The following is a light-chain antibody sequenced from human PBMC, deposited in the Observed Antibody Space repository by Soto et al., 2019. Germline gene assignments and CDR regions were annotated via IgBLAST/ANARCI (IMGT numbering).Light chain of an antibody. CDR2: EVN. Sequence: QSALTQPASVSGSPGQSITISCTGTSSDVGAYNHVSWYQHHPGKAPKLMIYEVNNRPSGVSNRFSGSKSGYTASLTISGLQAEDEADYYCCSYTTSDTRVFGTGTKVTAL. CDR1: SSDVGAYNH. CDR3: CSYTTSDTRV. J-gene: IGLJ1*01. V-gene: IGLV2-14*01.